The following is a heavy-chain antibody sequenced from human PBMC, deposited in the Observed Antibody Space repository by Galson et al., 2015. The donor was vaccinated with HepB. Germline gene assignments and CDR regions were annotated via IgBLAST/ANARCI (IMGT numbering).Heavy chain of an antibody. CDR1: GYTFTSYA. V-gene: IGHV7-4-1*02. D-gene: IGHD2-15*01. J-gene: IGHJ4*02. CDR3: AREGCSGGSCYSYYFDY. Sequence: SVKVSCKASGYTFTSYAMNWVRQAPGQGLEWMGWINTNTGNPTYAQGFTGRFVFSLDTSVSTAYLQISSLKAEDTAVYYCAREGCSGGSCYSYYFDYWGQGTLVTVSS. CDR2: INTNTGNP.